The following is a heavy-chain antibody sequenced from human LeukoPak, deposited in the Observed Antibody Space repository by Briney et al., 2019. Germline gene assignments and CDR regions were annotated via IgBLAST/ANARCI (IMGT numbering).Heavy chain of an antibody. Sequence: PGGSLRLSCAASGFTFSSYGMHWVRQAPGKGLEWVAVISYGGSNKYYADSVKGRFTISRDNSKNTLYLQMNSLRAEDTAVYYCAKGGDYNDYYYMDVWGKGTTVTVSS. CDR2: ISYGGSNK. CDR1: GFTFSSYG. J-gene: IGHJ6*03. CDR3: AKGGDYNDYYYMDV. D-gene: IGHD3-10*01. V-gene: IGHV3-30*18.